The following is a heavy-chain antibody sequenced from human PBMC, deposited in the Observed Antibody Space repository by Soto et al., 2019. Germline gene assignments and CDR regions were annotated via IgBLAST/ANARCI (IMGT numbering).Heavy chain of an antibody. CDR1: GFTFDDYA. Sequence: GGSLRLSCAASGFTFDDYAMHWVRQAPGKGLEWVSGISWNSGSIGYADSVKGRFTISRDNAKNSLYLQMNSLRAEDTALYYCAKDGYSSGWYYFDYWGQGTLVTVSS. D-gene: IGHD6-19*01. CDR3: AKDGYSSGWYYFDY. CDR2: ISWNSGSI. V-gene: IGHV3-9*01. J-gene: IGHJ4*02.